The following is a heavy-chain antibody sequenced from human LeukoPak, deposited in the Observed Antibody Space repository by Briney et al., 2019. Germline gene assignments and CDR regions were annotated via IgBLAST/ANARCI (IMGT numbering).Heavy chain of an antibody. CDR2: TFYRSKWYN. J-gene: IGHJ3*02. CDR3: VRDDGIGLDAFDI. V-gene: IGHV6-1*01. CDR1: GDSVSSNSAA. Sequence: SQTLSLTCVISGDSVSSNSAAWNWIRQSPSRGLEWLGRTFYRSKWYNDYAVSVKSRITINPDTSKNQFSLQLNSVTPEDTAVYYCVRDDGIGLDAFDIWGQGTMVTVSS. D-gene: IGHD1-14*01.